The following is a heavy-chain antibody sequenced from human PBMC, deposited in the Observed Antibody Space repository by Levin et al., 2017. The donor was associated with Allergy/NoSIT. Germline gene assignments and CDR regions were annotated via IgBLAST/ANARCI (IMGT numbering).Heavy chain of an antibody. CDR3: GRGRSSWYFG. V-gene: IGHV3-11*01. CDR2: ISGDGNSM. J-gene: IGHJ4*02. D-gene: IGHD6-13*01. CDR1: GFTFSDFY. Sequence: NPGGSLRLSCAASGFTFSDFYMSWIRQAPGKGLEWVSYISGDGNSMYTSDSVRGRFTISRDNARNSLYLQMDSLRVEDTAVYYCGRGRSSWYFGGGQGTLVTVSS.